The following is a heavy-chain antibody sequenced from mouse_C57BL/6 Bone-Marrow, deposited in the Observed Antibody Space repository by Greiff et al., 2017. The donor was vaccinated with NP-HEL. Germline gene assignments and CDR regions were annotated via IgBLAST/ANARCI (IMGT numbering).Heavy chain of an antibody. V-gene: IGHV1-81*01. J-gene: IGHJ4*01. D-gene: IGHD1-1*01. CDR2: IYPRSGNT. Sequence: VQLQQSGAELARPGASVKLSCKASGYTFTSYGISWVKQRTGQGLEWIGEIYPRSGNTYYNEKFKGTATLTADKYSSTAYVKLRSLTSYDSAVYFCARPGVVAPYAMYYWGQGTSVTVSS. CDR3: ARPGVVAPYAMYY. CDR1: GYTFTSYG.